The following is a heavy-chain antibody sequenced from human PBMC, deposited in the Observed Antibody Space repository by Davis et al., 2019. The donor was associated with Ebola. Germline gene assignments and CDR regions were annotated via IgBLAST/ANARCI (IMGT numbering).Heavy chain of an antibody. D-gene: IGHD4-11*01. Sequence: ASVKVSCKASGYTFTSYAMHWVRQAPGQGLEWMGWINLKSGATNYAPKFQGWVTMTRDTSITTAYMELTSLKSEDTGMYYCARPKMITDLQSWGQGTLVTVSS. V-gene: IGHV1-2*04. J-gene: IGHJ4*02. CDR3: ARPKMITDLQS. CDR2: INLKSGAT. CDR1: GYTFTSYA.